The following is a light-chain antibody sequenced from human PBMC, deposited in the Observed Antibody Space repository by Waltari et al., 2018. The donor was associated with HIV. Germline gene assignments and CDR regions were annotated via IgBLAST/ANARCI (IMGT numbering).Light chain of an antibody. CDR2: AAS. CDR1: QGIGNY. V-gene: IGKV1-27*01. J-gene: IGKJ4*01. Sequence: DIQMTQSPSSLSASLRDRVTVTCRASQGIGNYLAWYHQRPGKVPELLIFAASTLQSGVPSRCSGSGSGTDFTLTINSMQPEDVGTYYCQKYNSAPLTIGGGTKVEIK. CDR3: QKYNSAPLT.